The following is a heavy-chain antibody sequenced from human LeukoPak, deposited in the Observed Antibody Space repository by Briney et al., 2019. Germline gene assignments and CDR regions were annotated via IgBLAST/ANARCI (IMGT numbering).Heavy chain of an antibody. CDR1: GYTFTIYG. V-gene: IGHV1-18*01. CDR3: ARGGSPYSSGWYLF. CDR2: ISPYTGNR. Sequence: ASVKVSCKASGYTFTIYGISWVRQAPGQGLEWVGWISPYTGNRNYAQKLQGRVTMTTDTSTSTAYMELSSLRSEDTAVYYCARGGSPYSSGWYLFWGQGTLVTVSS. D-gene: IGHD6-19*01. J-gene: IGHJ4*02.